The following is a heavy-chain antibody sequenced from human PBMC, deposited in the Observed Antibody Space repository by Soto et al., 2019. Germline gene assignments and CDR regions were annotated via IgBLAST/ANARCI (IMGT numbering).Heavy chain of an antibody. J-gene: IGHJ4*02. Sequence: VQLLESGGGLVQPGGSLRLSCAASRFMFSNYDMSWVRQPPGKGLEWVSGISDGGHDTYYADSVKGRFTISRDNSKNTLFLQMSSLRAEDTAIYFCAKRRGSAYGELDYWGQGTLVTVSS. D-gene: IGHD4-17*01. CDR3: AKRRGSAYGELDY. V-gene: IGHV3-23*01. CDR2: ISDGGHDT. CDR1: RFMFSNYD.